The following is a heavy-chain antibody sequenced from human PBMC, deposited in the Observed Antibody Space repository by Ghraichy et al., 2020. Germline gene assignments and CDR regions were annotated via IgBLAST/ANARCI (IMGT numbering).Heavy chain of an antibody. Sequence: SLRLSCAASGFTFDDYAMHWVRQAPGKGLEWVSGISWNSGSIGYADSVECRFTISRDNAKNSLYLQMNSLRAEDTALYYCAKDIAAAYYGMDVWGQGTTVTVSS. CDR1: GFTFDDYA. CDR2: ISWNSGSI. V-gene: IGHV3-9*01. D-gene: IGHD6-13*01. CDR3: AKDIAAAYYGMDV. J-gene: IGHJ6*02.